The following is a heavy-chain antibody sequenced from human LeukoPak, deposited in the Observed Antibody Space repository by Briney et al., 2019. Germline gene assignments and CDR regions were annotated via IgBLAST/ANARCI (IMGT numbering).Heavy chain of an antibody. V-gene: IGHV4-59*01. J-gene: IGHJ4*02. Sequence: SETLSLTCTVSGGSISSYYWSWIRQPPGKGLEWIGYIYYSGSTNYNPSLKSRVTISVDTSKNQFSLKLSSVTAADTAVYYCARDRWLHSYYFDYWGQGTLVTVSS. CDR1: GGSISSYY. CDR3: ARDRWLHSYYFDY. CDR2: IYYSGST. D-gene: IGHD5-24*01.